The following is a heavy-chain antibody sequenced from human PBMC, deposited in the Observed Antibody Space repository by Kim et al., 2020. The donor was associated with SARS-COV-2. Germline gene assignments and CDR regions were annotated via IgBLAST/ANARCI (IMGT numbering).Heavy chain of an antibody. CDR3: ARSVGGSHYGMDV. CDR2: ISSSSYI. D-gene: IGHD1-26*01. V-gene: IGHV3-21*01. CDR1: GFTFSSYS. J-gene: IGHJ6*02. Sequence: GGSLRLSCAASGFTFSSYSMNWVRQAPGKGLEWVSSISSSSYIYYADSVKGRFTISRDNAKNSLYLQMNSLRAEDTAVYYCARSVGGSHYGMDVWGQGTTVTVSS.